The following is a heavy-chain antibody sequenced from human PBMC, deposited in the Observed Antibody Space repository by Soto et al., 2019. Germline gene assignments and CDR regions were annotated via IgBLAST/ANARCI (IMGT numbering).Heavy chain of an antibody. CDR1: GGSMRNYF. J-gene: IGHJ4*02. V-gene: IGHV3-21*01. Sequence: ETLSLTCTVSGGSMRNYFWTWIRQPPGKGLEWVSSISSSSSYIYYADSVKGRFTISRDNAKNSLYLQMNSLRAEDTAVYYCARDPQSTPLDSSGYYSRPGVDYWGQGTLVTVSS. D-gene: IGHD3-22*01. CDR3: ARDPQSTPLDSSGYYSRPGVDY. CDR2: ISSSSSYI.